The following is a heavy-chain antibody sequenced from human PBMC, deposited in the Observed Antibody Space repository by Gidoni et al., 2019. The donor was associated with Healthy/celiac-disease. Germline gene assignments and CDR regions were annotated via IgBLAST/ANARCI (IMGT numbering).Heavy chain of an antibody. Sequence: EVQLLESGGGLVQPGGSLRLSCSASGFPFRSYAMSWVRQAPGKGMEWVSAISGSGGSTYYADSVKGRFTISRDNSKNTLYLQMNSLRAEDTAVYDCAKTLGYCSSTSCYAFDYWGQGTLVTVSS. CDR2: ISGSGGST. CDR1: GFPFRSYA. D-gene: IGHD2-2*01. V-gene: IGHV3-23*01. J-gene: IGHJ4*02. CDR3: AKTLGYCSSTSCYAFDY.